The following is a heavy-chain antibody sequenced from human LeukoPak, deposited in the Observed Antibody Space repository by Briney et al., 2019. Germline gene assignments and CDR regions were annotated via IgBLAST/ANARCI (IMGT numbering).Heavy chain of an antibody. D-gene: IGHD2-15*01. CDR2: IYPGDSDT. J-gene: IGHJ3*02. CDR1: GYSFTILS. Sequence: GESLNFSCKGPGYSFTILSIGWVRYMPGKGLEWMGIIYPGDSDTRYSPSFPGQVTISVDKSISTAYLQWSSLKASDTAMYYCARHIGRVANHGLDIWGQGTMVTVSS. V-gene: IGHV5-51*01. CDR3: ARHIGRVANHGLDI.